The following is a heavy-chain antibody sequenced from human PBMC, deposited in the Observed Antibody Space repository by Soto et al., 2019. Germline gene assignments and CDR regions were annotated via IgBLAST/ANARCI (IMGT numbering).Heavy chain of an antibody. D-gene: IGHD5-18*01. Sequence: PAVSLRLSRAAYGSSFRNYGMHCVRQAPVTGLEWVSSINSRSNYIYYADSVKRRFTISRDNAKKSLYLQMNSLRAEDTAVYYCARDQGSYGYVGHFDYWGQGTLVTVSS. V-gene: IGHV3-21*01. CDR2: INSRSNYI. CDR3: ARDQGSYGYVGHFDY. J-gene: IGHJ4*02. CDR1: GSSFRNYG.